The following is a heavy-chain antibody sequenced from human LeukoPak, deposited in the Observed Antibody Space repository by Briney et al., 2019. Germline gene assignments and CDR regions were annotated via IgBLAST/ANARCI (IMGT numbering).Heavy chain of an antibody. V-gene: IGHV4-30-4*01. CDR3: ARHGALSSAYSPFDY. J-gene: IGHJ4*02. Sequence: SQTLSLTCTVSGGSISIGGYYWSWIRQPPGKGLEWIGYISYSGGTYYNPSLKSRVSISVDMSKSQFSLKLNSVTAADTAVFYCARHGALSSAYSPFDYWGQGTLVTVSS. CDR2: ISYSGGT. CDR1: GGSISIGGYY. D-gene: IGHD3-16*01.